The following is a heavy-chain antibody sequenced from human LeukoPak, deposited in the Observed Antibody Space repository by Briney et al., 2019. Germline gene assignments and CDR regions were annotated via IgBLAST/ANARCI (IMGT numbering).Heavy chain of an antibody. D-gene: IGHD3-10*01. CDR1: GGSISSYY. V-gene: IGHV4-59*12. Sequence: PSETLSLTCTVSGGSISSYYWSWIRQPPGKGLEWIGEIYHSGSTNYNPSLKSRVTISVDKSKNQFSLKLSSVTAADTAVYYCARNYYGSGSYYSDYWGQGTLVTVSS. J-gene: IGHJ4*02. CDR2: IYHSGST. CDR3: ARNYYGSGSYYSDY.